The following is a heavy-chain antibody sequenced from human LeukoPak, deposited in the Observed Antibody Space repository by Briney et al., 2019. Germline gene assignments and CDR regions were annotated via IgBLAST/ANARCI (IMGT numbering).Heavy chain of an antibody. V-gene: IGHV4-39*01. CDR1: GGSISSSSYY. Sequence: SETLSLTCTVSGGSISSSSYYWGWIRQPPGKGLEWIGSIYYSGSTYYNPSLKSRVTISVDTSKNQFSLKLSSVTAADTAVYYCANYDFWSGPFDYWGQGTLVTVSS. J-gene: IGHJ4*02. CDR3: ANYDFWSGPFDY. CDR2: IYYSGST. D-gene: IGHD3-3*01.